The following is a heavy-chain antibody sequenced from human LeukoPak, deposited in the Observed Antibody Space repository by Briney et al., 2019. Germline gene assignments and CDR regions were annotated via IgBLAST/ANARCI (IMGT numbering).Heavy chain of an antibody. CDR2: VKQDGSEK. J-gene: IGHJ3*02. Sequence: PGGSLRLSCAASGFTFSSYWMSWVRQAPGKGLEWVANVKQDGSEKYYVDSVKGRFTISRDNAKNSLYLQMNSLRAEDTAVYYCARESSSSWCDAFDIWGQGTMVTVSS. D-gene: IGHD6-13*01. CDR3: ARESSSSWCDAFDI. CDR1: GFTFSSYW. V-gene: IGHV3-7*01.